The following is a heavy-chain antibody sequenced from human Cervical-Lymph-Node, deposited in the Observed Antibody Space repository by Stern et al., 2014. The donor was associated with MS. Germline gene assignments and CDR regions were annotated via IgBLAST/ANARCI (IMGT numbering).Heavy chain of an antibody. V-gene: IGHV1-69*01. CDR3: ARSPRTFGGVAFTFDI. CDR2: IIPIFDIA. Sequence: VQLVESGAEVKKSGSSVKVSCKASGGSFSSYPITWVRQAPGQGLEWMGGIIPIFDIANYAQKFQGRVTITADEATITAYMELSSLRSDDTAVYYCARSPRTFGGVAFTFDIWGQGTMVTVSS. D-gene: IGHD3-16*01. CDR1: GGSFSSYP. J-gene: IGHJ3*02.